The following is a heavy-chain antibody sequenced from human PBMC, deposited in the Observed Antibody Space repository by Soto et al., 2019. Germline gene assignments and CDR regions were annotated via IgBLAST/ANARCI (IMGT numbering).Heavy chain of an antibody. D-gene: IGHD5-18*01. Sequence: QLQLQESGSGLVKPSQTLSLTCAVSGGSISSGGYSWSWIRQPPGKGLEWIGYIFHSGNTYYNPSLTGRGTISEARSKNQSSLTLGSVTPAETAVYYCARIDLVTTMNIVIAFDTWAKGQWSPSL. CDR1: GGSISSGGYS. V-gene: IGHV4-30-2*01. CDR2: IFHSGNT. J-gene: IGHJ3*02. CDR3: ARIDLVTTMNIVIAFDT.